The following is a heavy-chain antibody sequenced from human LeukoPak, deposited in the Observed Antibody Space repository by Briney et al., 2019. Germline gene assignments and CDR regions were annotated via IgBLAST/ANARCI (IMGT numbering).Heavy chain of an antibody. CDR1: GFTFSSYS. Sequence: GGSLRLSCAASGFTFSSYSMNWVRQAPGKGLEWVSSISSSSSYIYYADSVKGRFTISRDNAKNSLYLQMNSLRAEDTAVYYCAKDTYSGSYYHPFDYWGQGTLVTVSS. D-gene: IGHD1-26*01. CDR2: ISSSSSYI. J-gene: IGHJ4*02. V-gene: IGHV3-21*01. CDR3: AKDTYSGSYYHPFDY.